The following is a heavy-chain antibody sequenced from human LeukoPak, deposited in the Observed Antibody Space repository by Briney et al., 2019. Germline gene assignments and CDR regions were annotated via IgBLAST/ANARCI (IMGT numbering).Heavy chain of an antibody. CDR1: GYTFTSNY. Sequence: ASVKVSCKASGYTFTSNYIHWVRQAPGQGLEWMGMIYPRDGRTSYAQKFQGRVTVTRDTSTSTVHMELSGLRSEDTAVYHCARDQEGFDYWGQGTLVTVSS. J-gene: IGHJ4*02. V-gene: IGHV1-46*01. CDR3: ARDQEGFDY. CDR2: IYPRDGRT.